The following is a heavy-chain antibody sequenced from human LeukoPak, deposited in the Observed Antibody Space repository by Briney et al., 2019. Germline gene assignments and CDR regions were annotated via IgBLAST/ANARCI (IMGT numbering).Heavy chain of an antibody. V-gene: IGHV3-74*01. J-gene: IGHJ4*02. CDR1: GFTFSSYW. CDR3: ARERGYSYGYSDY. Sequence: GGSLRLSCAASGFTFSSYWMHWVRQAPGKGLVWVSRINTDGSSTSYADSVKGRFTISRDNAKNTLYLQMNSLRAEDTAVYYCARERGYSYGYSDYWGQGTLVTVSS. CDR2: INTDGSST. D-gene: IGHD5-18*01.